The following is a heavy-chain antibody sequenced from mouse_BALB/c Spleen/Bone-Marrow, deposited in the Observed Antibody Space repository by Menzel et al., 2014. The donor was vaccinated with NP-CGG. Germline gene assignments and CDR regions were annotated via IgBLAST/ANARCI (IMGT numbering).Heavy chain of an antibody. CDR2: IYPGNSDT. D-gene: IGHD2-10*02. CDR3: TFLVKEDFAY. V-gene: IGHV1-5*01. J-gene: IGHJ3*01. CDR1: GYSFTSCW. Sequence: VQLQQSGTVLARPGASVKMSCKASGYSFTSCWMHWVKQGPGQGLEWIGAIYPGNSDTSYDQKFKGKAKLTAVTSAGTAYMELSSLTNEDSAVYYCTFLVKEDFAYWGQGTLVTVSA.